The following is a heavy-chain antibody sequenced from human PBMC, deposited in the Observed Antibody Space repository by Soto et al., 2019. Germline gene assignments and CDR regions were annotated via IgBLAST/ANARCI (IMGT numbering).Heavy chain of an antibody. D-gene: IGHD3-22*01. CDR2: IYSGGST. CDR1: GFTVSSNY. CDR3: ARRGDSSGYSGWFDP. V-gene: IGHV3-66*01. Sequence: EVPLVESGGGLVQPGGSLRLSCAASGFTVSSNYMSWVRQAPGKGLEWVSVIYSGGSTYYADSVKGRFTISRDNSKNTLYLQMNSLIAEDTAVYYCARRGDSSGYSGWFDPWGQGTLVTVSS. J-gene: IGHJ5*02.